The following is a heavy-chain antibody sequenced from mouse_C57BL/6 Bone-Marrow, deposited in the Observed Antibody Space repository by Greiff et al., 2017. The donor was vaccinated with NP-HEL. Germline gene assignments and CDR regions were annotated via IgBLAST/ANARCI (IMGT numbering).Heavy chain of an antibody. CDR3: AAYYYGSSYAMDY. D-gene: IGHD1-1*01. Sequence: QVQLQQSDAELVKPGASVKISCKVSGYTFTDHTIHWMKQRPEQGLEWIGYIYPRDGSTKYNEKFKGKATLTVDKSSSTAYMQLSSLTSEDSAVYYCAAYYYGSSYAMDYWGQGTSVTVSS. J-gene: IGHJ4*01. CDR2: IYPRDGST. V-gene: IGHV1-78*01. CDR1: GYTFTDHT.